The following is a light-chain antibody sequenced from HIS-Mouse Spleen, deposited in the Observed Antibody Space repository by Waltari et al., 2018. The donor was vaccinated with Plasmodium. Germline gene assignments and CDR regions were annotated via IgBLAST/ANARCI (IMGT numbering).Light chain of an antibody. Sequence: SYELTQPPSVSVSPGQTARITCSGDALPKKYAYWYRQKSGQAPVLVIDEDSKRPSGIPEGFCCSSSGTRATLTISGAQVEDEADYYCYSTDSSGNHRVFGGGTKLTVL. V-gene: IGLV3-10*01. CDR2: EDS. CDR3: YSTDSSGNHRV. J-gene: IGLJ3*02. CDR1: ALPKKY.